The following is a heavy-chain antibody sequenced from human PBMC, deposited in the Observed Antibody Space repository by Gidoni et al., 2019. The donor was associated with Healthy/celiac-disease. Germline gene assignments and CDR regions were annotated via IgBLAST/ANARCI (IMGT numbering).Heavy chain of an antibody. CDR1: GGSISSYY. V-gene: IGHV4-59*01. CDR2: IYYRGST. CDR3: ARVGGPQSNRVIWFDP. J-gene: IGHJ5*02. Sequence: QVQLQASGPGLVKPSETLSLTCTASGGSISSYYWSWIRQPPGKGLEWIGYIYYRGSTNYNPSLKSRVTISVDTSKNQFSLKLSSVTAADTAVYYCARVGGPQSNRVIWFDPWGQGTLVTVSS. D-gene: IGHD2-21*01.